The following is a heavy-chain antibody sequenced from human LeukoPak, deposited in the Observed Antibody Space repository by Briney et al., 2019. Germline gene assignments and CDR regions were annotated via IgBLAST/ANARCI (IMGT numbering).Heavy chain of an antibody. CDR1: GGTFSSYA. V-gene: IGHV1-69*05. J-gene: IGHJ4*02. Sequence: SVKVSCKASGGTFSSYAISWVRQVPGQGLEWMGGIIPIFGTANYAQKFQGRVTITTDESTSTAYMELSSLRSEDTAVYYCARSADGYNWGYFDYWGQGTLVTVSS. CDR2: IIPIFGTA. D-gene: IGHD5-24*01. CDR3: ARSADGYNWGYFDY.